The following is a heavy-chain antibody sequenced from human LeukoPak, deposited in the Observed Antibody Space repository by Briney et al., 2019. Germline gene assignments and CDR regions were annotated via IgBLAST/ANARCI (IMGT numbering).Heavy chain of an antibody. D-gene: IGHD1-7*01. Sequence: ASVKVSCKASGYTFSVYYIHWVRQAPGQGLEWMGRNNPNSGGTNYAQKFQGRVTMTRDTSISAAYMELSRLTSDDTALYYCAREAPRTGTTWDYWGQGTLVTVSS. V-gene: IGHV1-2*06. CDR2: NNPNSGGT. CDR3: AREAPRTGTTWDY. J-gene: IGHJ4*02. CDR1: GYTFSVYY.